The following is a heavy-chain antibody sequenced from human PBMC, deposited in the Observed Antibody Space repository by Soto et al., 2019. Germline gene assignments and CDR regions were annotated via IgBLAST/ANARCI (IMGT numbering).Heavy chain of an antibody. D-gene: IGHD5-12*01. V-gene: IGHV3-23*01. CDR3: AKDGYSGYDFDY. J-gene: IGHJ4*02. Sequence: EVQLLESGGGLVQPGGSLRLSCAASGFTFSSYAMSWVRQAPGKGLEWVSAISGSGGSTYYADSVKGRFTISRDNSKNTLYPQMNSLRAEDTAVYYCAKDGYSGYDFDYWGQGTLVTVSS. CDR1: GFTFSSYA. CDR2: ISGSGGST.